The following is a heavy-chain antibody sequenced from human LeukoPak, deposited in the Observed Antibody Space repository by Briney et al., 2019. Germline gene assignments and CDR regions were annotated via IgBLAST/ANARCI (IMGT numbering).Heavy chain of an antibody. D-gene: IGHD3-10*01. CDR2: IYWNDDK. J-gene: IGHJ5*02. CDR1: GFSLSTSGMC. V-gene: IGHV2-5*08. Sequence: SGPTLVNPTQTLTLTCTFSGFSLSTSGMCVSWIRQPPGKALEWLALIYWNDDKRYSPSLKSRLTITKDTSKNQVVLTTTNMDPVDTATYYCAHKPPGMDWFDPWGQGTLVTVSS. CDR3: AHKPPGMDWFDP.